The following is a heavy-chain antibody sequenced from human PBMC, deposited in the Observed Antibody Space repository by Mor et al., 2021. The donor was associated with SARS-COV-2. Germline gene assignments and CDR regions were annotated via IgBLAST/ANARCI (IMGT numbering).Heavy chain of an antibody. Sequence: IIYPGDSDTRYSPSFQGQVTISADKSITTAYLQWSNLKASDTAMYYCARDSSSSIGGWFDPWGQGTLVTVSS. D-gene: IGHD6-6*01. CDR2: IYPGDSDT. J-gene: IGHJ5*02. V-gene: IGHV5-51*01. CDR3: ARDSSSSIGGWFDP.